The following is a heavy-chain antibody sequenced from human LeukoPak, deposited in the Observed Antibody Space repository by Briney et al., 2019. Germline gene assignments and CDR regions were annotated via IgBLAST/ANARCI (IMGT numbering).Heavy chain of an antibody. Sequence: PGGSLRLSCAASGFTFSSYSMNWVRQAPGKGLEWVSSISSSSSYIYYADSVKGRFTISRDNAKNSLYLQMNSLRAEDTAVYYCAKKYDSSGYYSYYFDYWGQGTLVTVSS. V-gene: IGHV3-21*01. D-gene: IGHD3-22*01. CDR2: ISSSSSYI. CDR1: GFTFSSYS. J-gene: IGHJ4*02. CDR3: AKKYDSSGYYSYYFDY.